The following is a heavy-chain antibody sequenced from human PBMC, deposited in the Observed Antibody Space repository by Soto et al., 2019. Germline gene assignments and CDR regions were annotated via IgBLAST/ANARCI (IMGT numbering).Heavy chain of an antibody. CDR1: GGSFSGYY. CDR3: ARASVDFWSGYYSGTYMDV. CDR2: INHSGGT. J-gene: IGHJ6*03. Sequence: QVQLQQWGAGLLKPSETLSLTCAVYGGSFSGYYGSWIRQPPGKGLEWIGEINHSGGTNYNPSLKSRVTISIDTSKNQFSLKLSSVPAADTAVYYCARASVDFWSGYYSGTYMDVWGKGTTVTVSS. D-gene: IGHD3-3*01. V-gene: IGHV4-34*01.